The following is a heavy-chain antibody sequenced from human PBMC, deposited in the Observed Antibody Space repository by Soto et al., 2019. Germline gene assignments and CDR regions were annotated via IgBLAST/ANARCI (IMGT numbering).Heavy chain of an antibody. CDR3: VKDRGGSGTRPKVDY. CDR2: ISSNGGST. J-gene: IGHJ4*02. CDR1: GFTFSTNA. Sequence: EVQLVESGGGLAQPGGSLTISCSASGFTFSTNAMHWVRQAPGKGLEYVSAISSNGGSTYYADSVKGRFTISRDNSKNTLYLQMSSLKTEDTAVYYCVKDRGGSGTRPKVDYWGLGTLVTVSS. V-gene: IGHV3-64D*06. D-gene: IGHD3-10*01.